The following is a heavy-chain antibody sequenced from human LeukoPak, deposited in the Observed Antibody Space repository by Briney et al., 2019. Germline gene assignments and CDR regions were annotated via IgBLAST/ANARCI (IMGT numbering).Heavy chain of an antibody. J-gene: IGHJ6*03. CDR2: VSSTGGTT. V-gene: IGHV3-23*01. CDR1: GFTFSTYG. Sequence: GGSLRLSCAASGFTFSTYGMSWVRQAPGKGLEWVSAVSSTGGTTYYADSVKGRFTISRDNSKNTLFLQINSLRAEDTAVYYCAKNGDRGAFCSGGTCYPYYYYYMDVWGKGTAVTISS. CDR3: AKNGDRGAFCSGGTCYPYYYYYMDV. D-gene: IGHD2-15*01.